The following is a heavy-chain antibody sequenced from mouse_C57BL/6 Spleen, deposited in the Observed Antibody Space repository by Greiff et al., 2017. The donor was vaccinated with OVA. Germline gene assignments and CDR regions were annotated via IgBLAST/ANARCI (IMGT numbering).Heavy chain of an antibody. V-gene: IGHV5-6*01. D-gene: IGHD1-1*01. CDR2: ISSGGSYT. CDR3: ARHDGSSSYFDY. Sequence: EVRRVESGGDLVKPGGSLKLSCAASGFTFSSYGMSWVRQTPDKRLEWVATISSGGSYTYYPDSVKGRFTISRDNAKNTLYLQMSSLKSEDTAMYYCARHDGSSSYFDYWGQGTTLTVSS. CDR1: GFTFSSYG. J-gene: IGHJ2*01.